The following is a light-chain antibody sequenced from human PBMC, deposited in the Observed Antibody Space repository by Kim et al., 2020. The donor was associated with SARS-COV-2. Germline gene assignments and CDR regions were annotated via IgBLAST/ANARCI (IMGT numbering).Light chain of an antibody. Sequence: ASVGDRVTITCRASQGIGNYLAWYQQKPGKVPKLLIYAASTLQSGVPSRFSGSGSGTDFTLTISSLQPEDVATYYCQKYNSAPPTFGGGTKVDIK. CDR3: QKYNSAPPT. J-gene: IGKJ4*01. CDR2: AAS. CDR1: QGIGNY. V-gene: IGKV1-27*01.